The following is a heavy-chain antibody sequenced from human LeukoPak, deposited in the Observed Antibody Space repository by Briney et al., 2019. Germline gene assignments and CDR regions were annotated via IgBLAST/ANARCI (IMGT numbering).Heavy chain of an antibody. Sequence: GGSLRLSCAASGFTFSSYVMHWVRQAPGKGLEWVALISYDGTNKYYADSVKGRFTISRDNSKNTLYLQMNSLRAEDTAVYYCARDIPRIAVAVTGYWGQGTLVTVSS. V-gene: IGHV3-30*04. CDR1: GFTFSSYV. D-gene: IGHD6-19*01. CDR3: ARDIPRIAVAVTGY. CDR2: ISYDGTNK. J-gene: IGHJ4*02.